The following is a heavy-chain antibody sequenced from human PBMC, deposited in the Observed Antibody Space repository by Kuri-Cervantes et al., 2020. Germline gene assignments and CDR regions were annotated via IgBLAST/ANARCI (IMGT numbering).Heavy chain of an antibody. CDR2: IYYSGST. CDR1: GHSISTNYY. J-gene: IGHJ5*02. V-gene: IGHV4-59*01. CDR3: ATNRCSSTSCYEYNWFDP. Sequence: SETLSLTCAVSGHSISTNYYWSWIRQPPGKGLEWIGYIYYSGSTNYNPSLQSRVTISVDTSKNQFSLKLSSVTAADTAVYYCATNRCSSTSCYEYNWFDPWGQGTLVTVSS. D-gene: IGHD2-2*01.